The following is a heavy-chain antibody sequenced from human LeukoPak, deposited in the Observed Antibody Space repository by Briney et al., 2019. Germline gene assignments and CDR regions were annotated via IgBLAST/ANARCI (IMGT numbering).Heavy chain of an antibody. D-gene: IGHD6-6*01. CDR1: GGSISSYY. J-gene: IGHJ6*03. V-gene: IGHV4-4*09. Sequence: PSETLSLTCTVSGGSISSYYWSWIRQPPGKGLEWIGYIYTSGSTNYNPSLKSRVTISVDTSKNQFSLKLSSVTAADTAVYYCARIHSSSAYYYYMDVWGKGTTVTVSS. CDR3: ARIHSSSAYYYYMDV. CDR2: IYTSGST.